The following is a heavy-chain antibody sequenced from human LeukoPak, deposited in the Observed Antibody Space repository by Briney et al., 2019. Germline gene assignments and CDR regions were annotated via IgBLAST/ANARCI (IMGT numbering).Heavy chain of an antibody. CDR2: IYYSGST. Sequence: SQTLSLTCTVSGGSISSGGYYWSWIRQHPGKGLEWIGHIYYSGSTYYNPSLKSRVTISVDTSKNQFSLKLSSVTAADTAVYYCARERGTYYYGSGSYLFDYWGQGTLVTVSS. D-gene: IGHD3-10*01. CDR1: GGSISSGGYY. J-gene: IGHJ4*02. CDR3: ARERGTYYYGSGSYLFDY. V-gene: IGHV4-31*03.